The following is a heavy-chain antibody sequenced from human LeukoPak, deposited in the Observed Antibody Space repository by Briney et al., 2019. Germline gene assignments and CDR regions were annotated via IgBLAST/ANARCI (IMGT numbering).Heavy chain of an antibody. CDR2: VDPEDGGT. Sequence: ASVKISCKVSGYTFTDYYMHWVQQAPGKGLEWMGLVDPEDGGTIYAEKFQGRVTITADTSTDTAYMELSSLRSEDTAVYYCATGLQDYYGSGSYYNVGKVWGQGTLVTVSS. CDR1: GYTFTDYY. J-gene: IGHJ4*02. D-gene: IGHD3-10*01. V-gene: IGHV1-69-2*01. CDR3: ATGLQDYYGSGSYYNVGKV.